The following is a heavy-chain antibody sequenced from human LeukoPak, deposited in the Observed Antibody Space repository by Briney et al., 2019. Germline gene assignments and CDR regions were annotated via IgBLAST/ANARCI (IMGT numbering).Heavy chain of an antibody. CDR3: ARSTLEWLPFDY. D-gene: IGHD3-3*01. J-gene: IGHJ4*02. CDR1: GYTFTGYY. CDR2: INPNSGGT. V-gene: IGHV1-2*02. Sequence: ASVKVSCKASGYTFTGYYMHWVRQAPGQGLEWMGWINPNSGGTNYAQKFRGRVTMTRDTSISTAYMELSRLRSDDTAVYYCARSTLEWLPFDYWGQGTLVTVSS.